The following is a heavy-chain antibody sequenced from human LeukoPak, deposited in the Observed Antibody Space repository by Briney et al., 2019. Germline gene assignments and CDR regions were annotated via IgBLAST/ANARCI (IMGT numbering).Heavy chain of an antibody. Sequence: PGGSLRLSCAASGFTFSDYYMSWIRQAPGKGLEWVSYISSSGSTIYYADSVKGRFTISRDNAKNSLYLQMNSLRAEDTALYYCARWGDDTMIVVVNGAFDIWGQGTMVTVSS. CDR2: ISSSGSTI. D-gene: IGHD3-22*01. V-gene: IGHV3-11*01. CDR3: ARWGDDTMIVVVNGAFDI. J-gene: IGHJ3*02. CDR1: GFTFSDYY.